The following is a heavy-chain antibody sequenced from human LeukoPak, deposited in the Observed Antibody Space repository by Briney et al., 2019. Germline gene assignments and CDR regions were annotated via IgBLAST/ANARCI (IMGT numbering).Heavy chain of an antibody. CDR2: INGSSSYI. D-gene: IGHD6-19*01. J-gene: IGHJ3*02. CDR3: ARDPYSSGWYKDAFDI. V-gene: IGHV3-21*01. Sequence: GGSLRLSCAASGFTFSSYSMNWVRQAPGKGLEWVSAINGSSSYISYADSAKGRFTISRDNAQNSLFLQLNSLRAEDTAVYYCARDPYSSGWYKDAFDIWGQGTMVTVSS. CDR1: GFTFSSYS.